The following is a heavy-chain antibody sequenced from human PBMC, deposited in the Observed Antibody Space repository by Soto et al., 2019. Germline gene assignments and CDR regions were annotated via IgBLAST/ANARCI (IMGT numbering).Heavy chain of an antibody. CDR1: GGSISSKY. CDR3: ARYRREAVAGYTLDN. Sequence: PSETLSLTCTVSGGSISSKYWTWIRQPPGKGLEWIGYVYNSGSTNYNPSLKSRVTISKDTSKSQFSLKVNSMTAADTAVYYCARYRREAVAGYTLDNWGQGILVTVSS. D-gene: IGHD6-13*01. CDR2: VYNSGST. V-gene: IGHV4-59*01. J-gene: IGHJ4*02.